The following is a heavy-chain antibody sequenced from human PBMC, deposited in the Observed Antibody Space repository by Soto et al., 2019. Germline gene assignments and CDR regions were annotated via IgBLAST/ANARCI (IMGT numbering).Heavy chain of an antibody. V-gene: IGHV3-21*01. Sequence: PGGSLRLSCAASGFTFSSYSMNWVRQAPGKGLEWVSSISSSSYIYYADSVKGRFTISRDNAKNSLYLQMNSLRAEDTAVYYCARDEQWLVREPDAFDIWGQGTMVTVSS. CDR3: ARDEQWLVREPDAFDI. CDR1: GFTFSSYS. D-gene: IGHD6-19*01. CDR2: ISSSSYI. J-gene: IGHJ3*02.